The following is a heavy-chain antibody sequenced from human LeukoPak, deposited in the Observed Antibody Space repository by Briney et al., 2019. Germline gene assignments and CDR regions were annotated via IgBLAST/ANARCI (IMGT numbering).Heavy chain of an antibody. CDR3: ARVDVSYYDILTGYYQYGFDY. CDR2: IYHSGST. Sequence: SGTLSLTCAVSGGSISSSNWWSWVRQPPGKGLEWIGEIYHSGSTNYNPSLKSRVTISVDKSKNQFSLKLSSVTAADTAVYYCARVDVSYYDILTGYYQYGFDYWGQGTLVTVSS. J-gene: IGHJ4*02. D-gene: IGHD3-9*01. V-gene: IGHV4-4*02. CDR1: GGSISSSNW.